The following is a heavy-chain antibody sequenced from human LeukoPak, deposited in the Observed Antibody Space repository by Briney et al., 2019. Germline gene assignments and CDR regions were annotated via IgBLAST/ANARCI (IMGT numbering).Heavy chain of an antibody. V-gene: IGHV3-11*01. CDR2: ISSTGSTI. D-gene: IGHD2-15*01. CDR1: GFTFDDYA. Sequence: GRSLRLSCAASGFTFDDYAMHWVRQAPGKGLEWVSYISSTGSTIFYADSVKGRFIISRDNAKNSLYLQMNSLRAEDTAVYYCARVVYCSGGSCQIFAFDIWGQGTMVTVSS. J-gene: IGHJ3*02. CDR3: ARVVYCSGGSCQIFAFDI.